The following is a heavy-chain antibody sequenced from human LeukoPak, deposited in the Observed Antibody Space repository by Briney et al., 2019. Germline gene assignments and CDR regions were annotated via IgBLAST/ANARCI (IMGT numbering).Heavy chain of an antibody. CDR1: DGSISSYY. CDR2: FYTSGSI. V-gene: IGHV4-4*07. D-gene: IGHD6-13*01. CDR3: ARETSSRFRSLAGITYYYYMDV. J-gene: IGHJ6*03. Sequence: SETLSLTCTVSDGSISSYYWSWIRQPAGKGLEWIGRFYTSGSINYNPSLKSRVTMSVDTSKNQFSLKLSSVTAADTAVYYCARETSSRFRSLAGITYYYYMDVWGKGTAVSVSS.